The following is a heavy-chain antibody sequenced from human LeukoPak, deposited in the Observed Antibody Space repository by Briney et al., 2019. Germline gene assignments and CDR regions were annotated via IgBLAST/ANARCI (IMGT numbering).Heavy chain of an antibody. J-gene: IGHJ3*02. CDR1: GFTFSSYG. Sequence: PGGSLRFSCAASGFTFSSYGMHWVRQAPGKGLEWVAVISYDGSNKYYADSVKGRFTISRDNSKNTLYLQMNSLRAEDTAVYYCAKGIVSAFDIWGQGTMVTVSS. CDR2: ISYDGSNK. CDR3: AKGIVSAFDI. V-gene: IGHV3-30*18. D-gene: IGHD2-15*01.